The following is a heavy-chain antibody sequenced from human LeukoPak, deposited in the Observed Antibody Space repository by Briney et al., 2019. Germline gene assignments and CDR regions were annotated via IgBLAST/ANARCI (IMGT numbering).Heavy chain of an antibody. Sequence: PSETLSLTCAVYGGSFSGYYWSWIRQPPGKGLEWIGEINHSGSTNYNPSLKSRVTISVDTSKNQFSLKLSSVTAADTAVYYCARGNGYSYGHDYWGQGTLVTVSS. CDR1: GGSFSGYY. V-gene: IGHV4-34*01. CDR2: INHSGST. D-gene: IGHD5-18*01. J-gene: IGHJ4*02. CDR3: ARGNGYSYGHDY.